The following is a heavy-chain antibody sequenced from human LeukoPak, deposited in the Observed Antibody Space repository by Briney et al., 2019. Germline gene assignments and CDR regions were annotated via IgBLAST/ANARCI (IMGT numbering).Heavy chain of an antibody. V-gene: IGHV4-59*01. Sequence: SETLSLTCTVSGGSISSYYWSWIRQPPGKGLEWIGYIYYSGNTNYNPSLKSRVTISVDTSKNQFSLKLSSVTAADTAVYYCARHTGGWGSFDYWGQGTLVTVSS. CDR3: ARHTGGWGSFDY. D-gene: IGHD7-27*01. CDR2: IYYSGNT. CDR1: GGSISSYY. J-gene: IGHJ4*02.